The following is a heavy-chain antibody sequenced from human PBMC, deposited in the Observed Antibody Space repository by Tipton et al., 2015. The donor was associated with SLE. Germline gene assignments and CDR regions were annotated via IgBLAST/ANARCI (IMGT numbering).Heavy chain of an antibody. CDR3: AKDSSNWSFDY. CDR2: VRFDASNE. J-gene: IGHJ4*02. CDR1: GFSFSDYW. D-gene: IGHD6-13*01. V-gene: IGHV3-30*02. Sequence: GSLRLSCAASGFSFSDYWMHWVRQAPGEGLDWVAFVRFDASNEYYADSVKGRFTISRDNSKNRLYLEMKSLRLEDTAVYYCAKDSSNWSFDYWGQGILVTVSS.